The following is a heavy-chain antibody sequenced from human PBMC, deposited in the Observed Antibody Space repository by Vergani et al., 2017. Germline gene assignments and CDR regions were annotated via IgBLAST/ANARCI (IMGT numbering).Heavy chain of an antibody. D-gene: IGHD2-2*02. V-gene: IGHV4-38-2*02. J-gene: IGHJ4*02. CDR2: LHHNGAT. CDR3: ATIGYRRWGYYFDY. Sequence: QVQLKESGPGLVKPSETLSLTCTVSNFFISSHAYYWGWIRQAPGRGLEWIGSLHHNGATSHNPSLRSRVTMSVDESRNLFSLGLNSVTAADTAVYYCATIGYRRWGYYFDYWGQGILVTVSS. CDR1: NFFISSHAYY.